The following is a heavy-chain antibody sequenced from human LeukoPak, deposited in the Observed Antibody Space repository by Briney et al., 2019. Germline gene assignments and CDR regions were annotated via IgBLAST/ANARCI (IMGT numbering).Heavy chain of an antibody. V-gene: IGHV4-59*01. CDR3: ARGFRGYSYGLDY. CDR1: GGSISSYY. D-gene: IGHD5-18*01. J-gene: IGHJ4*02. Sequence: SETLSLTCTVSGGSISSYYWSWIRQPPGKGLEWTGYIYYSGSTNYNPSLKSRVTISVDTSKNQFSLKLSSVTAADTAVYYCARGFRGYSYGLDYWGQGTLVTVSS. CDR2: IYYSGST.